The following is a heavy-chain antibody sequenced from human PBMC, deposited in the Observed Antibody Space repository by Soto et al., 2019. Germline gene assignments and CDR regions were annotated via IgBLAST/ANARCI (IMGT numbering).Heavy chain of an antibody. Sequence: GASVKVSCKASGYTFTNYATHWVRQAPGQRLEWMGWINAGSGNTKYSQKFQGRVTITRDTSASTAYMELSSLRSEDTAVYYCARVSGYYLPDYWGQGTLVTVSS. CDR3: ARVSGYYLPDY. CDR1: GYTFTNYA. CDR2: INAGSGNT. V-gene: IGHV1-3*01. D-gene: IGHD5-12*01. J-gene: IGHJ4*02.